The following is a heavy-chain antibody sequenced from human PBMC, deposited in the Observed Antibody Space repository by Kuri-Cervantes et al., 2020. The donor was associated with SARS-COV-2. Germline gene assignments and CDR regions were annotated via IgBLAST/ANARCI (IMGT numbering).Heavy chain of an antibody. V-gene: IGHV3-74*01. D-gene: IGHD3-10*01. CDR3: ASMVRGNYGMDV. CDR2: INSDGSST. J-gene: IGHJ6*02. Sequence: GESLKISCAASGFTFSSYWMHWVRQAPGKGLVWVSRINSDGSSTSYADSVKGRFTISRDNAKNTLYLQMNSLRAEDTAVYYCASMVRGNYGMDVWGQGTTVTVSS. CDR1: GFTFSSYW.